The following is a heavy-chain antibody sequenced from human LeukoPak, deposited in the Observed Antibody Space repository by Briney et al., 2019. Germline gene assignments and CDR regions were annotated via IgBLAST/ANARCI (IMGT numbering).Heavy chain of an antibody. CDR3: ARQGYCSSTSCYPSYYYGMDV. CDR1: GGSISSYY. Sequence: SETLSLTCTVSGGSISSYYWSWIRQPPGKGLEWIGYIYYSGSTNYNPSLKSRVTISVDTSKNQLSLKLSSVTAADTAVYYCARQGYCSSTSCYPSYYYGMDVWGQGTTVTVSS. J-gene: IGHJ6*02. CDR2: IYYSGST. D-gene: IGHD2-2*01. V-gene: IGHV4-59*08.